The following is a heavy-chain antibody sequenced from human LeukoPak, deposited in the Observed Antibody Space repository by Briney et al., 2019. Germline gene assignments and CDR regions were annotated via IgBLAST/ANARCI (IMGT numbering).Heavy chain of an antibody. CDR1: GYTFTSYD. CDR3: ARGPERSRYGSGSSWFDP. Sequence: GASVKVSCTASGYTFTSYDINWVRQATGQGLEWMGWMNPNSGNTGYAQKFQGRVTMTRNTSISTAYMELSSLRSEDTAVYYCARGPERSRYGSGSSWFDPWGQGTLVTVSS. V-gene: IGHV1-8*01. CDR2: MNPNSGNT. D-gene: IGHD3-10*01. J-gene: IGHJ5*02.